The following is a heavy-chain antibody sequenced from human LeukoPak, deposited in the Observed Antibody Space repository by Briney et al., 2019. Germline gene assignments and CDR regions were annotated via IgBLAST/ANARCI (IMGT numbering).Heavy chain of an antibody. CDR3: ARDSRLRWLQFPTRYYYYYYMDV. J-gene: IGHJ6*03. V-gene: IGHV1-18*01. Sequence: ASVKVSFKASGYTFTSYGISWVRQAPGQGLEWMGWITAYNGNKNYAQKLQGRVTMTTDTSKSTAYMELRSLRSDDTAVYYCARDSRLRWLQFPTRYYYYYYMDVWGKGTTVTISS. D-gene: IGHD5-24*01. CDR1: GYTFTSYG. CDR2: ITAYNGNK.